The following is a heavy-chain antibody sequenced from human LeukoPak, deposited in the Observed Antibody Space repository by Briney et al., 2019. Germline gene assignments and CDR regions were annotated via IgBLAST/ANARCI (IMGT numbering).Heavy chain of an antibody. J-gene: IGHJ5*02. V-gene: IGHV4-31*03. CDR2: IYYSGST. CDR3: AQSLGSSNWIGNWFDP. D-gene: IGHD6-13*01. CDR1: GGSISSGGYY. Sequence: SETLSLTCTVSGGSISSGGYYWSWIRQHPGKGLEWIGYIYYSGSTYYNPSLKSRVTISVDTSKNQFSLKLSSVTAADTAVYYCAQSLGSSNWIGNWFDPWGQGTLVTVSS.